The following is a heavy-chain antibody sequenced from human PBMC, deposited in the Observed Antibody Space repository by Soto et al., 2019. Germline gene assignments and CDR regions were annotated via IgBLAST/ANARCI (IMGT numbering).Heavy chain of an antibody. J-gene: IGHJ6*02. CDR2: IKQDGSEK. D-gene: IGHD3-3*01. CDR1: GFTFSSYW. Sequence: GGSLRLSCSASGFTFSSYWMSWVRPAPGKGLEWVANIKQDGSEKYYVDSVKGRFTISRDNAKNSLYLQMNSLRAEDTAVYYCARVAHYDFWSGYFASVPYYGMDVWGQGTTVTVSS. CDR3: ARVAHYDFWSGYFASVPYYGMDV. V-gene: IGHV3-7*05.